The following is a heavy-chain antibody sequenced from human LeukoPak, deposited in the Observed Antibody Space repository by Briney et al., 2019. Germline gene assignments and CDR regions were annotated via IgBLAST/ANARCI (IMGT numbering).Heavy chain of an antibody. J-gene: IGHJ4*02. V-gene: IGHV3-15*01. CDR3: TTEQVGAIRRFDY. D-gene: IGHD1-26*01. CDR1: GFTFSNAW. CDR2: IKSKTDGGTT. Sequence: GGSLRLSCAASGFTFSNAWMSWVRQAPGKGLEWVGRIKSKTDGGTTDYAAPVKGRFTISRDDSKNTLYLQMNSLKTEDTAVYYCTTEQVGAIRRFDYWGQGTLVTVSS.